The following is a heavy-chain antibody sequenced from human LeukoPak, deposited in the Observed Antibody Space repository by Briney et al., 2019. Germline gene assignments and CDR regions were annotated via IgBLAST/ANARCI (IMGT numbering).Heavy chain of an antibody. V-gene: IGHV3-66*01. D-gene: IGHD3-22*01. CDR2: IYSGGST. CDR3: ARDKDYYDSSGYYDY. CDR1: GFTVSSNY. Sequence: GGSLRLSCAASGFTVSSNYMSWVRQAPGKGLEWVSVIYSGGSTYYADSVKGRFTISRDNSKNTLYLQMNSLRAEDTAVYYCARDKDYYDSSGYYDYWGQGTLVTVSS. J-gene: IGHJ4*02.